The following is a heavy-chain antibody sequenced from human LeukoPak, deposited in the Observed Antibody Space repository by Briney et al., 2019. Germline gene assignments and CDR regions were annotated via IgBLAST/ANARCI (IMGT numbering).Heavy chain of an antibody. J-gene: IGHJ4*02. V-gene: IGHV3-66*03. CDR2: ISGRSGSS. D-gene: IGHD2-2*01. Sequence: GGSLRLSCAASGFTVSSNYMSWVRQSPGKGLEWVSAISGRSGSSYSADSVKGRFTISRDNSKNTLYLQMNSLRAEDTAVYYCARKGIEPAAALDYWGQGTLVTVSS. CDR3: ARKGIEPAAALDY. CDR1: GFTVSSNY.